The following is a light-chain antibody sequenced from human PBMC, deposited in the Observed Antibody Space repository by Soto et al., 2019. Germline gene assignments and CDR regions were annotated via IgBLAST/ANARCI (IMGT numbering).Light chain of an antibody. V-gene: IGKV3-20*01. CDR3: QYYGSSPWT. J-gene: IGKJ1*01. CDR1: QSVSSNY. Sequence: EIVLTQSPGTLSSSPGERGTISCRASQSVSSNYLAWYQQIPGQAPRLLIYSAVSRATGVPDRFSGSGSGTDFTLTISRLEPEDFAVYYCQYYGSSPWTFGQGTKVEIK. CDR2: SAV.